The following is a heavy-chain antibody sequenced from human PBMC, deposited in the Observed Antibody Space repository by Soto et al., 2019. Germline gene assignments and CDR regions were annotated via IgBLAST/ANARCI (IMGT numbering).Heavy chain of an antibody. CDR2: INPYTGGT. CDR3: ATQFHHCGGDCYRGPYFGMDV. J-gene: IGHJ6*02. D-gene: IGHD2-21*02. Sequence: QVQLVQSGSEVKEPGASVKVSCKASGYTFTGYYVLWVRQAPGQGPECMGWINPYTGGTNYAQKFQGRVTMTRETSISTAYMELSKLISDDTAVYYCATQFHHCGGDCYRGPYFGMDVWGQGTTVTVSS. V-gene: IGHV1-2*02. CDR1: GYTFTGYY.